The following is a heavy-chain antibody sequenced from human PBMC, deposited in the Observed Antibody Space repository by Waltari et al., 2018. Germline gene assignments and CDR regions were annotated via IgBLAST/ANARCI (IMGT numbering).Heavy chain of an antibody. CDR3: AKDQGYAGKDGDLRH. CDR2: ISGAGENS. J-gene: IGHJ1*01. Sequence: EVQLVESGGGLVQPGGSLKLSWRGSGFRFSKYSMRWVRQAPGKGLEWVSGISGAGENSYYADSGKGRFTISRDNSKNILFLQMNSLRAEETAVYYCAKDQGYAGKDGDLRHWGQGSLVSVSS. D-gene: IGHD2-2*01. CDR1: GFRFSKYS. V-gene: IGHV3-23*04.